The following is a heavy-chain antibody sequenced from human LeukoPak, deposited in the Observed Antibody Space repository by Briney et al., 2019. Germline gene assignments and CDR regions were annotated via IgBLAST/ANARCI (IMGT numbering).Heavy chain of an antibody. CDR2: INHSGST. J-gene: IGHJ4*02. D-gene: IGHD2-15*01. Sequence: SETLSLTCAVYGGAFSGYYWSWIRQPPGKGLEWIGEINHSGSTNYNPSLKSRVTISVDTCKNQFSLKLSSVTAADTAVYYCARGERCSGGSCYLGFDYWGQGTLVTVSS. CDR3: ARGERCSGGSCYLGFDY. CDR1: GGAFSGYY. V-gene: IGHV4-34*01.